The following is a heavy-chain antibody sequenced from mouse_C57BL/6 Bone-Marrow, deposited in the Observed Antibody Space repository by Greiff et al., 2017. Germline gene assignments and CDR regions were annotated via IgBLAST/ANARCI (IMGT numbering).Heavy chain of an antibody. J-gene: IGHJ3*01. CDR2: IRLKSDNYAT. D-gene: IGHD1-1*01. CDR3: AGLLRVAY. CDR1: GFTFSNYW. V-gene: IGHV6-3*01. Sequence: EVMLVESGGGLVQPGGSMKLSCVASGFTFSNYWMNWVSQSPEKGLEWVAQIRLKSDNYATHYAGYVKGRFTISRDESKSSVYLQMNNLRADDTGIYYCAGLLRVAYWGQGTLVTVSA.